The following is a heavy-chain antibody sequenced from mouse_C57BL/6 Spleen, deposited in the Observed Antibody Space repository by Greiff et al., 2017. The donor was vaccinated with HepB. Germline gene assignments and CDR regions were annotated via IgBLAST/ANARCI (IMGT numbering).Heavy chain of an antibody. D-gene: IGHD3-2*02. V-gene: IGHV5-6*01. CDR1: GFTFSSYG. CDR3: ATYSSGYVDY. Sequence: EVMLVESGGDLVKPGGSLKLSCAASGFTFSSYGMSWVRQTPDKRLEWVATIGSGGSYTYYPDSVKGRFPISRDNAKNTLYLQMSSLKSEDTAMYYCATYSSGYVDYWGQGTTLTVSS. J-gene: IGHJ2*01. CDR2: IGSGGSYT.